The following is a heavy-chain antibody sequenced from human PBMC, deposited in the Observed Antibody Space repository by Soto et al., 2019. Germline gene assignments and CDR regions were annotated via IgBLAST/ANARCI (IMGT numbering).Heavy chain of an antibody. CDR2: IYYSGST. CDR1: GGSISSGGYY. V-gene: IGHV4-31*03. D-gene: IGHD6-6*01. J-gene: IGHJ4*02. CDR3: VRGQSSDTFDY. Sequence: QVQLQESGPGLVKPSQTLSLTCTVSGGSISSGGYYWSWIRQHPGKGLEWIGYIYYSGSTYYNPSHKSRVTTSVDTSKNQFSLKLSSVTAADTAVYYCVRGQSSDTFDYWGQGTLVTVSS.